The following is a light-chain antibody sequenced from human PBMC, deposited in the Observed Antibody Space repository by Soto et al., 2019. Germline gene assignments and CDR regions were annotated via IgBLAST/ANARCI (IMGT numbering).Light chain of an antibody. CDR1: QSVSSSY. CDR2: GAS. Sequence: EIVLTQSPGTLSLSPGERATLSCRASQSVSSSYLAWYQQKPGQAPRLLIYGASNRATGIPDRFSGSGSGTDFTLTISRLEPEDFAVYYCQHYGSSLWTVGQGTKVEIK. J-gene: IGKJ1*01. V-gene: IGKV3-20*01. CDR3: QHYGSSLWT.